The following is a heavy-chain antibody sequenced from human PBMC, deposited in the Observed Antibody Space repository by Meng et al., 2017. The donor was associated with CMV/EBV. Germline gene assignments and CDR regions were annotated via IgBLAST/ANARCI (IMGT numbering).Heavy chain of an antibody. D-gene: IGHD6-13*01. CDR2: INPSGGST. V-gene: IGHV1-46*01. CDR3: ALAEYSSSLFDY. J-gene: IGHJ4*02. CDR1: GYTFTSYY. Sequence: QGQVVRAGAEAKKPGAAVKVSCKTSGYTFTSYYMHWVRQAPGQGLEWMGIINPSGGSTSYAQKFQGRVTMTRDTSTSTVYMELSSLRSEDTAVYYCALAEYSSSLFDYWGQGTLVTVSS.